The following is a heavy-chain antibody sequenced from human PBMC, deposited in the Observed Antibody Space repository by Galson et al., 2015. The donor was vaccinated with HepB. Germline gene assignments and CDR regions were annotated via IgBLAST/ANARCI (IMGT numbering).Heavy chain of an antibody. CDR1: GFTFSDYY. D-gene: IGHD2-8*02. V-gene: IGHV3-11*01. Sequence: LRLSCAASGFTFSDYYMSWIRQAPGKGLEWVSYISSSGSTIYYADSVKGRFTISRDNAKNSLYLQMNSLRAEDTAVYYCARDAFDCTGGVCYHRLAFDIWGHGTMVTVSS. CDR3: ARDAFDCTGGVCYHRLAFDI. CDR2: ISSSGSTI. J-gene: IGHJ3*02.